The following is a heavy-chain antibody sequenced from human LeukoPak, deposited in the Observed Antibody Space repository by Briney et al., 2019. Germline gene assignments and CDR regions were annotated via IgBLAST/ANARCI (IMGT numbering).Heavy chain of an antibody. CDR3: ARIGYCSGTYCSGFDY. V-gene: IGHV3-7*01. CDR1: GFTFSSYW. CDR2: IKDGSEK. J-gene: IGHJ4*02. Sequence: PGRSLRLSCAASGFTFSSYWMSWVRQAPGKGLEWVANIKDGSEKYYLDSVEGRFTISSDNAKKSLFLQMDSLRAEDTAVYYCARIGYCSGTYCSGFDYWSQGALVTVSS. D-gene: IGHD2-2*01.